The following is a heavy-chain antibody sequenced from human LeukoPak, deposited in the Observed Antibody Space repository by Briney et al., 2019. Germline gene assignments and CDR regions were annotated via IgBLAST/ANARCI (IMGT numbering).Heavy chain of an antibody. CDR1: GFTFSSYS. CDR3: ARGPPRDFWSGLNGVDY. J-gene: IGHJ4*02. D-gene: IGHD3-3*01. V-gene: IGHV3-21*01. Sequence: PGGSPRLSCAASGFTFSSYSMNWVRQAPGKGLEWVSSISSSSSYIYYADSVKGRFTISRDNAKNSLYLQMNSLRAEDTAVYYCARGPPRDFWSGLNGVDYWGQGTLVTVSS. CDR2: ISSSSSYI.